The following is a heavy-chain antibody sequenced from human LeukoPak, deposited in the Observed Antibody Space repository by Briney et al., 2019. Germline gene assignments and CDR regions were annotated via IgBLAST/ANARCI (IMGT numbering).Heavy chain of an antibody. D-gene: IGHD3-22*01. CDR3: ARASGYYDSCGYYYYFDY. Sequence: GGSLRLPCAASGFTFSSYDMHWVRHATGKGLEWVSAIGTAGDTYYPGSVKGRFTISRENAKNSLYLQMNSLRAGDTAVYYCARASGYYDSCGYYYYFDYWGQGTLVTVSS. J-gene: IGHJ4*02. CDR1: GFTFSSYD. CDR2: IGTAGDT. V-gene: IGHV3-13*01.